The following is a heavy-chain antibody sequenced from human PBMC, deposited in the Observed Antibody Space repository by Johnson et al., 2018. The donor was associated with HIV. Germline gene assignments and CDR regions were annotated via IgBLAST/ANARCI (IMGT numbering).Heavy chain of an antibody. D-gene: IGHD4-11*01. Sequence: VQLVESGGGLVQPGGSLRLSCAASGFTFDDYGMSWVRQAPGKGLEWVSGINWNGGSTGYADSVKGRFTISRDNAKNSLYLQMNSLRAEDTALYYCARVGYSNYGGGAFDIWGQGTMVTVSS. J-gene: IGHJ3*02. CDR2: INWNGGST. V-gene: IGHV3-20*04. CDR3: ARVGYSNYGGGAFDI. CDR1: GFTFDDYG.